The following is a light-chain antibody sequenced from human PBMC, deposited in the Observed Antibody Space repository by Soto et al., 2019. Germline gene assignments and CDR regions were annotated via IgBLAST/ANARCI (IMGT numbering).Light chain of an antibody. V-gene: IGLV2-14*01. CDR3: SSYTSTNTLDV. CDR2: DVS. CDR1: SNDVGGYNY. J-gene: IGLJ1*01. Sequence: QSALTQPASVSGSPGQSITISCTGTSNDVGGYNYVSWYQQHPGKAPKLMIYDVSNRPSGVYNRFSGSKSGNTASLTISGLQAEDEGDYYCSSYTSTNTLDVFGTGTKLTVL.